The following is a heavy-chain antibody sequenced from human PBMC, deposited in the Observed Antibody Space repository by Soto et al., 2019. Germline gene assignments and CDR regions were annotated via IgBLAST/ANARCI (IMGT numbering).Heavy chain of an antibody. CDR2: ISSSSSTI. Sequence: EVQLVESGGGLVQPGGSLRLSCAASGFTFSSYSMNWVRQAPGKGLEWVSYISSSSSTIYYADSVKGRFTISRDNAKNSLYLKMNSLRAEDTAVYYCAGHPGRIAQIGWFDPWGQGTLVTVSS. J-gene: IGHJ5*02. D-gene: IGHD3-10*01. CDR3: AGHPGRIAQIGWFDP. CDR1: GFTFSSYS. V-gene: IGHV3-48*01.